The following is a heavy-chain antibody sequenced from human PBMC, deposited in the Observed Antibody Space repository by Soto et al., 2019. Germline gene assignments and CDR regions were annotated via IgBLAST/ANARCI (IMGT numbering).Heavy chain of an antibody. Sequence: GGSLRLSCAASGFTFSSYAMHWVRQAPGKGLEWVAVIPYDGSNKYYADSVKGRFTISRDNSKNTLYLQMNSLRAEDTAVYYCARESRGDHTAMVQMYYYYYGMDVWGQGTTVTVSS. V-gene: IGHV3-30-3*01. CDR1: GFTFSSYA. CDR3: ARESRGDHTAMVQMYYYYYGMDV. J-gene: IGHJ6*02. D-gene: IGHD5-18*01. CDR2: IPYDGSNK.